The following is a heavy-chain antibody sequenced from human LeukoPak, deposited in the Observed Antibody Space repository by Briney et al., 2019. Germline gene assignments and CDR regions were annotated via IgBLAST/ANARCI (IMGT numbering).Heavy chain of an antibody. CDR1: GGSISSGSYY. V-gene: IGHV4-61*02. D-gene: IGHD1-26*01. CDR3: ARAVNQWISGSPEDAFDI. CDR2: IYTSGST. J-gene: IGHJ3*02. Sequence: SETLSLTCTVSGGSISSGSYYWSWIRQPAGKGLEWIGRIYTSGSTNYNPSLKSRVTISVDTSKNQFSLKLSSVTAADTAVYYCARAVNQWISGSPEDAFDIWGQGTMVTVSS.